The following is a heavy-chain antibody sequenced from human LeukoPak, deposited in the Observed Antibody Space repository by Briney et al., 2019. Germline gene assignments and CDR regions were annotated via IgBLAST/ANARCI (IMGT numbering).Heavy chain of an antibody. Sequence: PGGSLRLSCAASGFTFSSYSMNWVRQAPGKGLEWVSSISSSSSYIYYADSVKGRFTISRDNAKNSLYLQMNSLRAEDTAVYYCARAATQRTYCGGDCFPPYWYFDLWGRGTLVTVSS. CDR2: ISSSSSYI. V-gene: IGHV3-21*01. CDR3: ARAATQRTYCGGDCFPPYWYFDL. J-gene: IGHJ2*01. D-gene: IGHD2-21*01. CDR1: GFTFSSYS.